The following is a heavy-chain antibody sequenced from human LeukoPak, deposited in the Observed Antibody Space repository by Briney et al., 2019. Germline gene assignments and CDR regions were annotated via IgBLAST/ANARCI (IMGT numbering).Heavy chain of an antibody. J-gene: IGHJ4*02. CDR3: AREGKAVAGTH. V-gene: IGHV1-24*01. CDR1: GYTLTELS. D-gene: IGHD6-19*01. CDR2: FDPEDGET. Sequence: ASVKVSCKVSGYTLTELSMHWVRQAPGKGLEWMGGFDPEDGETIYAQKFQGRVTMTRDTSTSTVYMELSSLRSEDTAVYYCAREGKAVAGTHWGQGTLVTVSS.